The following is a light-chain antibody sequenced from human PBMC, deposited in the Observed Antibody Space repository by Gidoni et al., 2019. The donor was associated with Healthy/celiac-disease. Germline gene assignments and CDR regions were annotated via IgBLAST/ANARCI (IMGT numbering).Light chain of an antibody. CDR1: KLGEKY. J-gene: IGLJ2*01. CDR3: QAWDSTYVV. V-gene: IGLV3-1*01. CDR2: QDS. Sequence: SYELTQPPSVSVSPGQTASITCSGDKLGEKYACWYQQKPGQSPVLVIYQDSKRPSGIPERFSGSTSANTATLTISGTQAMDEADYYCQAWDSTYVVFGGGTKLTVL.